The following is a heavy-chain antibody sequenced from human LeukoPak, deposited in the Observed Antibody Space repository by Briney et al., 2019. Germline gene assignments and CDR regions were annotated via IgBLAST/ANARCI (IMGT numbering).Heavy chain of an antibody. CDR2: INHSGST. CDR3: ARVGRPYSSGWYIDY. J-gene: IGHJ4*02. V-gene: IGHV4-34*01. D-gene: IGHD6-19*01. Sequence: SETLSLTCAVYGGSFSGYYWSWIRQPPGKGLEWIGEINHSGSTNYNPSLKSRVTISVDTSKNQFSLKQSSVTAADTAVYYCARVGRPYSSGWYIDYWGQGTLVTVSS. CDR1: GGSFSGYY.